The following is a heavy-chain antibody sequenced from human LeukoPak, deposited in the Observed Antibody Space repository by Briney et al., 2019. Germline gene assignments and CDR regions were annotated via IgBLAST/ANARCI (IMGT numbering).Heavy chain of an antibody. CDR2: ISAYNGNT. CDR1: GYTFTSYV. J-gene: IGHJ6*03. Sequence: ASVKVSCKASGYTFTSYVISWVRQAPGQGLEWMGWISAYNGNTNYAQKLQGRVTMTTDTSTSTAYMELRSLRSDDTAVYYCARERITIFGVVPLGYYYMDVWGKGTTVTVSS. V-gene: IGHV1-18*01. CDR3: ARERITIFGVVPLGYYYMDV. D-gene: IGHD3-3*01.